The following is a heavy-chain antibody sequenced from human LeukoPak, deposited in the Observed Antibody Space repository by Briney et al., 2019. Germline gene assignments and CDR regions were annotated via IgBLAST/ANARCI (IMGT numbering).Heavy chain of an antibody. V-gene: IGHV4-31*03. J-gene: IGHJ4*02. CDR3: ARDRASGMDF. CDR2: IFFTGRT. CDR1: GYSVNSGAHY. D-gene: IGHD3-10*01. Sequence: PSESLSLTCTVSGYSVNSGAHYWSWIRQYPGKGLEWIGQIFFTGRTDYNPSLKSRLTISIDTSKNPFSMELSSVSVADTATYFCARDRASGMDFWGQGTLVTVSS.